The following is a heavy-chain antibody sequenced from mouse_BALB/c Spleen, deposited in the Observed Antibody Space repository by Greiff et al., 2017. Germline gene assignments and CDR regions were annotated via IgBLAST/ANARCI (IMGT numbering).Heavy chain of an antibody. V-gene: IGHV5-17*02. Sequence: EVMLVESGGGLVQPGGSRKLSCAASGFTFSSFGMHWVRQAPEKGLEWVAYISSGSSTIYYADTVKGRFTISRDNPKNTLFLQMTSLRSEDTAMYYCARDSMIFDYWGQGTTLTVSS. CDR1: GFTFSSFG. CDR2: ISSGSSTI. CDR3: ARDSMIFDY. D-gene: IGHD2-10*02. J-gene: IGHJ2*01.